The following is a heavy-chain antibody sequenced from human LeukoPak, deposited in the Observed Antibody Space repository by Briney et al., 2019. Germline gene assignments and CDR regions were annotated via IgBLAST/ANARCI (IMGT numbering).Heavy chain of an antibody. J-gene: IGHJ6*02. Sequence: GGSLRLSCVASGFTFSTYAMSWVRQAPGKGLEWVSGISGSGDSTYYADSVKGRFTISRDNAKNSLYLQMNSLRVADTAVYYCVSEGYNYYGMDVWGQGTTVTVSS. V-gene: IGHV3-23*01. CDR2: ISGSGDST. CDR3: VSEGYNYYGMDV. D-gene: IGHD6-19*01. CDR1: GFTFSTYA.